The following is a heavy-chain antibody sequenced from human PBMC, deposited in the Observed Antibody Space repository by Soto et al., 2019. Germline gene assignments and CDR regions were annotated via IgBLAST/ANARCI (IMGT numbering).Heavy chain of an antibody. CDR1: GFTFSSYS. CDR3: ARDDIVATPASGMDV. V-gene: IGHV3-21*01. J-gene: IGHJ6*02. D-gene: IGHD5-12*01. Sequence: GGSLRLSCAASGFTFSSYSMNWVRQAPGKGLEWVSSISSSSSYIYYADSVKGRFTISRDNAKNSLYLQMNSLRAEDTAVYYCARDDIVATPASGMDVWGQGTTVTVSS. CDR2: ISSSSSYI.